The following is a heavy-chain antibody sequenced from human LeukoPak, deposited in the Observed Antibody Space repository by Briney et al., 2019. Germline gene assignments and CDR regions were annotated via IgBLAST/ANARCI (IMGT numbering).Heavy chain of an antibody. J-gene: IGHJ4*02. CDR1: GYSISSGYY. Sequence: PSETLSLTCTVSGYSISSGYYWGWIRQPPGKGLEWIGSIYHSGSTYYNPSLKSRVTISVDTSKNQFSLKLSSVTAADTAVYYCARLTIIDYWGQGTLVTATS. V-gene: IGHV4-38-2*02. CDR2: IYHSGST. D-gene: IGHD3-10*01. CDR3: ARLTIIDY.